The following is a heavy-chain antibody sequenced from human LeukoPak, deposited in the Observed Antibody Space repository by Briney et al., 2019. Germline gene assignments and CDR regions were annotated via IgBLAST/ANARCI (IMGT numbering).Heavy chain of an antibody. CDR2: IYTSGST. CDR3: ARKGGITIFGVVTRGPFDY. CDR1: GGSISSYY. V-gene: IGHV4-4*07. D-gene: IGHD3-3*01. Sequence: KPSETLSLTCTVSGGSISSYYWSWIRQPAGKGLEWIGRIYTSGSTNYNPSLKSRVTMSVDTSKNQFSLKLSSVTAADTAVYYCARKGGITIFGVVTRGPFDYWGQGTLVTVSS. J-gene: IGHJ4*02.